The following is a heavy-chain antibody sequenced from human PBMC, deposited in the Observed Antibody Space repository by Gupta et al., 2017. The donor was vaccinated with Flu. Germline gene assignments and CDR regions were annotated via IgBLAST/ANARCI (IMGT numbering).Heavy chain of an antibody. CDR3: LATSKMATMGY. J-gene: IGHJ4*02. V-gene: IGHV3-49*04. D-gene: IGHD5-12*01. CDR2: IRSKAYGGTT. CDR1: GFTFGDYA. Sequence: EVQLVESGGGLVQPGRSLGLSCTASGFTFGDYAMSWVRQAPGKGLEWVGFIRSKAYGGTTEYAASVKGRFTISRDDSKSIAYLQMNSLKTEDTAVYYCLATSKMATMGYWGQGTLVTVSS.